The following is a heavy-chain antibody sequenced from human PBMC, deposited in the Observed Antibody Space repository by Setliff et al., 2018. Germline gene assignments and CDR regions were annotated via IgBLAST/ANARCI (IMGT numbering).Heavy chain of an antibody. V-gene: IGHV7-4-1*02. Sequence: ASVKVFCKTSGYTFRNFAINWVRQAPGQGLEWMGWINTDTGDPTYAQGFTGRFVFSLDTSVNTAYLQISSLKAEDTAIYYCARGGSDFDYWGQGTPVT. CDR1: GYTFRNFA. D-gene: IGHD3-10*01. J-gene: IGHJ4*02. CDR3: ARGGSDFDY. CDR2: INTDTGDP.